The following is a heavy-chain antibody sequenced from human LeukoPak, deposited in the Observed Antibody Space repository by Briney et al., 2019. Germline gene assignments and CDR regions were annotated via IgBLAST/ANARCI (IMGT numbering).Heavy chain of an antibody. D-gene: IGHD3-10*01. Sequence: GGSLRLSCAASGFTFSSYAMSWVRQAPGKGLEWVSGISGSGGSTYYADSVKGRFTISRDNSKNTLYLQMNSLRAEDTAVYYCAKSGDYGSGSYYTDYYYYMDVWGKGTTVTVSS. CDR2: ISGSGGST. J-gene: IGHJ6*03. V-gene: IGHV3-23*01. CDR3: AKSGDYGSGSYYTDYYYYMDV. CDR1: GFTFSSYA.